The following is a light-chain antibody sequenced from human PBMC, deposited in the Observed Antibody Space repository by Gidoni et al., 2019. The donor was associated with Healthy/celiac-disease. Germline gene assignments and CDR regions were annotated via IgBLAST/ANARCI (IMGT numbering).Light chain of an antibody. CDR2: GAS. CDR3: QQYNNWLNT. V-gene: IGKV3-15*01. J-gene: IGKJ2*01. Sequence: IVMTQSPATLSVSPGERATLSCRASQSVSSNLAWYQQKPGQAPRLLNYGASTRATGIPDRFSGSGSGTEFTLTISSLQSEDFAVYYCQQYNNWLNTFGQGTKLEIK. CDR1: QSVSSN.